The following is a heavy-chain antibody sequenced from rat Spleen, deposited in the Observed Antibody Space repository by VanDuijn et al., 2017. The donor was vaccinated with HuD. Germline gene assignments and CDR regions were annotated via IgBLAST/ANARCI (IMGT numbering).Heavy chain of an antibody. J-gene: IGHJ2*01. V-gene: IGHV5-20*01. Sequence: EVQLVESDGGLVQPGRSLKLSCAASGFTFSDYYMAWVRQTPTKGLEWVASISYDGGNTHYRDSVKGRFTISRNNAKNTLYLQMDSLRSEDTATYYCAREAGLPFHYFDYWGQGVMVTVSS. CDR2: ISYDGGNT. D-gene: IGHD1-4*01. CDR1: GFTFSDYY. CDR3: AREAGLPFHYFDY.